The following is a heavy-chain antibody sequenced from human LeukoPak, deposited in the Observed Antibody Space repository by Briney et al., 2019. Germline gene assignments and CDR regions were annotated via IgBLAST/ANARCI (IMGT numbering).Heavy chain of an antibody. D-gene: IGHD3-9*01. J-gene: IGHJ4*02. CDR3: ARDGYDILTGYSNFDY. CDR2: IKQDGSEK. V-gene: IGHV3-7*01. CDR1: GFTFSSYA. Sequence: GGSLRLSCAASGFTFSSYAMSWVRQAPGKGLEWVANIKQDGSEKYYVDSVKGRFTISRDNAKNSLYLQMNSLRAEDTAVYYCARDGYDILTGYSNFDYWGQGTLVTVSS.